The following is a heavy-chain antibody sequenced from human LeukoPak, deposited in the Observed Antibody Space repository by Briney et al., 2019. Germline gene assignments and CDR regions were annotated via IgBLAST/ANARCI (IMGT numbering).Heavy chain of an antibody. CDR1: GGSTSSGSYY. D-gene: IGHD2-21*01. J-gene: IGHJ3*02. Sequence: SETLSLTCTVSGGSTSSGSYYWGWIRQPPGRGLEWIGSMSYSGSTYYNPSLKSRVTISVDTSNDQFSLKLSSVTAADTAVYSCARQGPYCDGDCYRDAFNIWGQGTMVTVSS. V-gene: IGHV4-39*01. CDR3: ARQGPYCDGDCYRDAFNI. CDR2: MSYSGST.